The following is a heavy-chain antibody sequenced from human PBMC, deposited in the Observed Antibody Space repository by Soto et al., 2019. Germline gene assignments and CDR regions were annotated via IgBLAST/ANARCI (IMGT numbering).Heavy chain of an antibody. J-gene: IGHJ4*02. Sequence: GGSLRLSCAASGFTFSSYAMSWVRQAPGKGLEWVSAISGSGGSTYYADSVKGRFTISRDNSKNTLYLQMNSLRAEDTAVYYCARHTSGWHYYDYWGQGTPVTVSS. V-gene: IGHV3-23*01. CDR3: ARHTSGWHYYDY. CDR2: ISGSGGST. CDR1: GFTFSSYA. D-gene: IGHD6-19*01.